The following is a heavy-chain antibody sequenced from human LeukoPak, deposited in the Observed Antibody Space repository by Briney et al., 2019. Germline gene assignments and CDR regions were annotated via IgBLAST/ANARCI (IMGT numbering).Heavy chain of an antibody. CDR2: INHSGST. Sequence: SSETLSLTCAVYGGSFSGYYWSWIRQPPGKGLEWIGEINHSGSTNYNPSLESRVTISVDTSKNQFSLKLSSVTAADTAVYYCASLRGSRDYWGQGTLVTVSS. V-gene: IGHV4-34*01. CDR3: ASLRGSRDY. D-gene: IGHD3-16*01. J-gene: IGHJ4*02. CDR1: GGSFSGYY.